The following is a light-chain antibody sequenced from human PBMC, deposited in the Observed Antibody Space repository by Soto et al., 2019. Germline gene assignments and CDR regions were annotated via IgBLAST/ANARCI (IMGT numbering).Light chain of an antibody. Sequence: QSVLTQPPSASGTAGQRITISCSGSTSNIGTNTVNWYQQLPGRAPKLLMYRNNQRPSGVPDRFSGSKSGTSASLAISGLQSEDEADYYCAAWDDNLIGVVFGGGTKLTVL. CDR3: AAWDDNLIGVV. V-gene: IGLV1-44*01. CDR1: TSNIGTNT. J-gene: IGLJ3*02. CDR2: RNN.